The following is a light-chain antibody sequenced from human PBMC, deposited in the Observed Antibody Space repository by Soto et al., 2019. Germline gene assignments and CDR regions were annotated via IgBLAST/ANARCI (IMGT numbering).Light chain of an antibody. CDR2: GAS. CDR1: ESVSGSY. V-gene: IGKV3D-20*02. CDR3: QQRSNSIT. Sequence: VLTQSPGTLSLSPGERATLSCRASESVSGSYIAWYQQKPGQSPRLLIYGASNRATGIPDRFSGSGSGTDCTLTISRLEPGDFAVYYCQQRSNSITFGQGTRLEIK. J-gene: IGKJ5*01.